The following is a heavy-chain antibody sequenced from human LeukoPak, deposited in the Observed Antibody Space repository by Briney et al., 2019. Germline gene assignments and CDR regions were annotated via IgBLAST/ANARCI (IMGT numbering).Heavy chain of an antibody. D-gene: IGHD1-26*01. CDR2: ISAYNGNT. J-gene: IGHJ6*03. CDR3: ARLGGSYYYYYMDV. CDR1: GYAFTSYG. Sequence: ASVKVSCKASGYAFTSYGISWVRQAPGQGLEWMGWISAYNGNTNYAQKLQGRVTMTTDTSTSTAYMELRSLRSDDTAVYYCARLGGSYYYYYMDVWGKGTTVTVSS. V-gene: IGHV1-18*01.